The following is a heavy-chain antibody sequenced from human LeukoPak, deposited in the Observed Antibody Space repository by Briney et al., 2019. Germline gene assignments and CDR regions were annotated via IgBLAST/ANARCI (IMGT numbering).Heavy chain of an antibody. D-gene: IGHD3-9*01. CDR1: GGSISSSNW. CDR3: ARVNYDILTGYYIPFDY. Sequence: SETLSLTCAVSGGSISSSNWWSWVRQPPGKGLEWIGEIYHSGSINYNPSLKSRVTISVDKSKNQFSLKLSSVTAADTAVYYCARVNYDILTGYYIPFDYWGQGTLVTVSS. J-gene: IGHJ4*02. V-gene: IGHV4-4*02. CDR2: IYHSGSI.